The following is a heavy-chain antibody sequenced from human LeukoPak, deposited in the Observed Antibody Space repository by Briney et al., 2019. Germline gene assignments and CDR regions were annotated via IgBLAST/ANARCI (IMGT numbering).Heavy chain of an antibody. CDR1: GFTFSSYG. CDR3: AKRYCSSTSCYRDRYYMDV. CDR2: ISGSGGST. D-gene: IGHD2-2*01. J-gene: IGHJ6*03. Sequence: GGTLRLSCAASGFTFSSYGMSWVRQAPGKGLEWVSAISGSGGSTYYADSVKGRFTISRDNSKSTLYLQMNSLRAEDTAVYYCAKRYCSSTSCYRDRYYMDVWGKGTTVTISS. V-gene: IGHV3-23*01.